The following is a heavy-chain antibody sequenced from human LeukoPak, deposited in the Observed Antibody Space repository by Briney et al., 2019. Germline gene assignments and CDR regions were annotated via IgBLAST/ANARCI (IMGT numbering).Heavy chain of an antibody. CDR3: ARVDGGYDLWPSAPWGFDY. J-gene: IGHJ4*02. CDR1: GGSISSSNW. CDR2: IYHSGST. D-gene: IGHD5-12*01. Sequence: SETLSLTCAVSGGSISSSNWWSWVRQPPGKGLEWIGEIYHSGSTNYNPSLKSRVTISVDKSKNQFSLKLSSVTAADTAVYYCARVDGGYDLWPSAPWGFDYWGQGTLVTVSS. V-gene: IGHV4-4*02.